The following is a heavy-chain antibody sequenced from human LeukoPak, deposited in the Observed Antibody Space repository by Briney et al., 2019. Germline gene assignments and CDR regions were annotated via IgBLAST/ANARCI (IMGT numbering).Heavy chain of an antibody. CDR1: GFTFRSSE. D-gene: IGHD5-12*01. V-gene: IGHV3-48*03. Sequence: GGSLRLSCAASGFTFRSSEMNWVRQAPGKGLEWVSYISDGGKTKYYADSVKGRSTISRDNAKNPLYLQMNSLRAEDTAVYYCARDYSGWSLDPWGQGTLVTVSS. CDR2: ISDGGKTK. J-gene: IGHJ5*02. CDR3: ARDYSGWSLDP.